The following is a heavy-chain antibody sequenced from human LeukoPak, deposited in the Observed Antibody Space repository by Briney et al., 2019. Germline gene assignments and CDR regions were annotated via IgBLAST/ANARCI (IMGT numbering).Heavy chain of an antibody. V-gene: IGHV6-1*01. Sequence: SQTLSLTCAISGDSVSSNSAAWNWIRQSPSRGLEWLGRTYYRSKWYNDYAVSVKSRITINPDTSKNQFSLNLNSVTAADTAVYYCASSYSSSSALQHFDYWGQGTLVTVSS. CDR1: GDSVSSNSAA. CDR3: ASSYSSSSALQHFDY. D-gene: IGHD6-6*01. J-gene: IGHJ4*02. CDR2: TYYRSKWYN.